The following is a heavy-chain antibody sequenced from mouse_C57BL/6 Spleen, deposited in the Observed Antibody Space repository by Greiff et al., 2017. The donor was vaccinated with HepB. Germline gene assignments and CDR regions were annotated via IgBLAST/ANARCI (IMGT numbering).Heavy chain of an antibody. D-gene: IGHD3-1*01. V-gene: IGHV1-15*01. CDR3: TRLGAPDAMDY. Sequence: QVQLQQSGAELVRPGASVTLSCKASGYTFTDYEMHWVKQTPVHGLEWIGAIDPETGGTAYNQKFKGKAILTADKSSSTAYMELRSLTSEDSAVYYCTRLGAPDAMDYWGQGTSVTVSS. J-gene: IGHJ4*01. CDR2: IDPETGGT. CDR1: GYTFTDYE.